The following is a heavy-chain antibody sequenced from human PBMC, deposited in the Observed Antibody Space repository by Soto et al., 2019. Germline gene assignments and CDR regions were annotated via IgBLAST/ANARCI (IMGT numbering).Heavy chain of an antibody. Sequence: GGSLRLSCTTSGFTFGAYALSWFRQAPGTGLEWVGFSRSKGYGGTTEFAASVRDRFTISRDDSNSIAYLQMNSLKTEDTAVYYCTRGMYTAYETAPLFFDFWGQGTLVTVSS. CDR1: GFTFGAYA. J-gene: IGHJ4*02. CDR2: SRSKGYGGTT. CDR3: TRGMYTAYETAPLFFDF. V-gene: IGHV3-49*03. D-gene: IGHD5-12*01.